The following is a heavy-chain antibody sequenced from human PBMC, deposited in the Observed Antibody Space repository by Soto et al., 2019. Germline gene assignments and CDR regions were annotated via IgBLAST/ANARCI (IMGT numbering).Heavy chain of an antibody. Sequence: SETLSLTCTVSGGSISSSSYYWGWIRQPPGKGLEWIGSIYYSGSTYYNPSLKSRVTISVDTSKNQFSLKLSSVTAADTAVYYCAYSGSYSLYYYYYMDVWGKGTTVTVSS. V-gene: IGHV4-39*01. CDR2: IYYSGST. D-gene: IGHD3-10*01. CDR1: GGSISSSSYY. CDR3: AYSGSYSLYYYYYMDV. J-gene: IGHJ6*03.